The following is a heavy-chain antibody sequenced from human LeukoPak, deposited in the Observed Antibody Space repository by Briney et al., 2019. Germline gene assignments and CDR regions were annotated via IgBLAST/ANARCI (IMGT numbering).Heavy chain of an antibody. CDR2: INHSGST. D-gene: IGHD7-27*01. V-gene: IGHV4-34*01. J-gene: IGHJ3*01. Sequence: PSETLSLTCAVYGGSFSGYYWSWIRQPPGKGLEWIGEINHSGSTNYNPSLKSRVTISVDTSKNQFSLKLSSVTAADTAVYYCARGPWGSKPFDYWGQGTMVTVSS. CDR1: GGSFSGYY. CDR3: ARGPWGSKPFDY.